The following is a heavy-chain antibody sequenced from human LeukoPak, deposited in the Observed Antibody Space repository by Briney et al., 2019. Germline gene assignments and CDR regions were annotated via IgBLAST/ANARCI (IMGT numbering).Heavy chain of an antibody. CDR2: IYYSGST. V-gene: IGHV4-59*01. CDR1: GGSISTFY. J-gene: IGHJ6*02. CDR3: AREDPQTTVPEGLDV. D-gene: IGHD4-17*01. Sequence: PSETLSLTCAASGGSISTFYWSWLRQPPGKGLEWIGYIYYSGSTNYNPSLKSRVTISVDTSKNQFSLRLSSVTAADTAVYYCAREDPQTTVPEGLDVWGQGTTVTVSS.